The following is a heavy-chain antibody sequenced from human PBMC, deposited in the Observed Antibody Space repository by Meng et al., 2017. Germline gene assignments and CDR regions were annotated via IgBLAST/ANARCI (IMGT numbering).Heavy chain of an antibody. CDR1: VGSFSGIY. J-gene: IGHJ4*02. CDR2: INHSGST. V-gene: IGHV4-34*01. Sequence: QLHAWGPGLLNPLEPLSYTCAVYVGSFSGIYWSWIRQPPGKGLDWLGEINHSGSTNYNPYLKSRVTISVDTSKNQFSLKLSSVTAADTAVYYCAGLGTGSGWLRRSGDFDYWGQGTLVTVSS. CDR3: AGLGTGSGWLRRSGDFDY. D-gene: IGHD7-27*01.